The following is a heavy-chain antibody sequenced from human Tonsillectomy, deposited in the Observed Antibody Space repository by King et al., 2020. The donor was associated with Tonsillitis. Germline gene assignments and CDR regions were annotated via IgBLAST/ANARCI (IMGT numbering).Heavy chain of an antibody. Sequence: PLPASFPGLVPPSPTLSLTCAVSGCSIINVVYSWRLILQPPGKGLEWIAYIFYSGSTYYNPSLKSRVTISVDTSKNQFSLKVSSVTAADTAVYDWERAQGRATTTRNDGEGADGELGGRGTRGRGEEEAKKGKEGGNREQGARSTEGGK. V-gene: IGHV4-30-4*07. J-gene: IGHJ6*03. CDR1: GCSIINVVYS. CDR3: ERAQGRATTTRNDGEGADGELGGRGTRGRGEEEAKKGKEGGNREQGARSTE. CDR2: IFYSGST. D-gene: IGHD1-1*01.